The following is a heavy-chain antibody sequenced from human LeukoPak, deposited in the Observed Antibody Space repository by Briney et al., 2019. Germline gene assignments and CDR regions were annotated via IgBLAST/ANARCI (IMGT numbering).Heavy chain of an antibody. J-gene: IGHJ3*02. CDR3: ASNSITTFAFNI. D-gene: IGHD3-3*01. Sequence: GASVKVSCKASGYTFTSYDINWVRQATGQGLEWMGWMNPNSGNTGYAQKFQGRVTMTRDTSISTAYMELSSLRSEDTAVYYCASNSITTFAFNIWGQGTMVTVSS. CDR2: MNPNSGNT. CDR1: GYTFTSYD. V-gene: IGHV1-8*01.